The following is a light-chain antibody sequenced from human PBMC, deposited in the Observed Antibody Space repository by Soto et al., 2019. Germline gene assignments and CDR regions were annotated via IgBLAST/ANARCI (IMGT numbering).Light chain of an antibody. Sequence: EIVLTQSPATLSLSPGERATLSCRASQNINTHLGWYQQRPGQVPRLLIYEASNRATGIPARFSGSGSWTDFTLTVSSLEPEDSEVYYGVQRIDWLSFGGGTKVEIK. J-gene: IGKJ4*01. CDR2: EAS. V-gene: IGKV3-11*01. CDR1: QNINTH. CDR3: VQRIDWLS.